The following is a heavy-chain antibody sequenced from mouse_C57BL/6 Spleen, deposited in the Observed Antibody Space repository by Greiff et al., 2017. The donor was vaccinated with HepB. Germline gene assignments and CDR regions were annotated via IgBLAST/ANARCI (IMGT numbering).Heavy chain of an antibody. CDR1: GFTFSSYT. V-gene: IGHV5-9*01. D-gene: IGHD2-10*02. CDR3: ARQEYGNYGFAY. J-gene: IGHJ3*01. CDR2: ISGGGGNT. Sequence: EVMLVESGGGLVKPGGSLKLSCAASGFTFSSYTMSWVRQTPEKRLEWVATISGGGGNTYYPDSVKGRFTISRDNAKNTLYLQMSSLRSEDTALYYCARQEYGNYGFAYWGQGTLVTVSA.